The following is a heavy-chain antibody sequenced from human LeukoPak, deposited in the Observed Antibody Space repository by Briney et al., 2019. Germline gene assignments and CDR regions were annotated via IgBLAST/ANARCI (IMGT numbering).Heavy chain of an antibody. D-gene: IGHD3-9*01. CDR3: AREESYFDWLAFDY. J-gene: IGHJ4*02. Sequence: HPGGSLRLSCAASGFIFSNYAMSWVRQAPGKGLVWVSRINTDGSSTSYADSVKGRFTISRDNAKNTLYLQMNSLRAEDTAVYYCAREESYFDWLAFDYWGQGTLVTVSS. V-gene: IGHV3-74*01. CDR2: INTDGSST. CDR1: GFIFSNYA.